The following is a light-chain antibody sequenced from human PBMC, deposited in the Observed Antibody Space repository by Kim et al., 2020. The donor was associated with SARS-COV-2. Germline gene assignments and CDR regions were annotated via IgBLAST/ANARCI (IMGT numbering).Light chain of an antibody. CDR1: QNIGNW. V-gene: IGKV1-5*03. J-gene: IGKJ2*02. CDR2: KAS. Sequence: DIQMTQSHSTLSASVGDRVTITCRASQNIGNWLAWYQQKPGKAPEVLIYKASSLESGVPSRFSGSGSGTEFTLTISSLQPDDFATYYCQQYNTNSPCAFGQGTKLEI. CDR3: QQYNTNSPCA.